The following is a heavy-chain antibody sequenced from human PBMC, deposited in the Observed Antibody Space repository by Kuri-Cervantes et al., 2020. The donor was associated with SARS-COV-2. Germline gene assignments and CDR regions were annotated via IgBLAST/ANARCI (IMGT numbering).Heavy chain of an antibody. D-gene: IGHD5-18*01. CDR2: IRGDSTNI. V-gene: IGHV3-11*03. CDR3: ARSIGYSYGYGYFYYYGMDV. CDR1: GFSFSDYY. Sequence: GGSLRLSCVASGFSFSDYYMSWIRQAPGKGLEWVSYIRGDSTNINYAGSVKGRFSISRDNAKNSLYLQMNSLRAEDTAVYYCARSIGYSYGYGYFYYYGMDVWGQGTAVTVSS. J-gene: IGHJ6*02.